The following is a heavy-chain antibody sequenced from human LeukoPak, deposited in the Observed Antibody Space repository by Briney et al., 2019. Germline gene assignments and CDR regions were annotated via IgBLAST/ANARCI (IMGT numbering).Heavy chain of an antibody. CDR1: GGSVNSTVCI. D-gene: IGHD3-10*01. CDR2: VYYSGNN. Sequence: SETLSLTCSVSGGSVNSTVCIGGWIRQPRGEGLEWIGSVYYSGNNYCNPSHKNLVTISEDTTKNYCTLRLSSTAAADTPVYYCARLSVLLWVAKAQSNFPWGQGALVTVSS. V-gene: IGHV4-39*01. J-gene: IGHJ5*02. CDR3: ARLSVLLWVAKAQSNFP.